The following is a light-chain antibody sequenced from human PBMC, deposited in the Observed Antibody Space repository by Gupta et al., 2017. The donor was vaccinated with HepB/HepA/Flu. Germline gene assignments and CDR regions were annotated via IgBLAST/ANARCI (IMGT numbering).Light chain of an antibody. J-gene: IGKJ1*01. Sequence: IVMTQSPTTLSVSPGERAVLTCSASHRSSTNLVLQQQKPGHAPMLIIYDASSRASGIPARFSGRGSATEFHLIISSLHSEFFAFFYCQQYNDSPRTFGQGTKVEIK. CDR2: DAS. CDR3: QQYNDSPRT. CDR1: HRSSTN. V-gene: IGKV3-15*01.